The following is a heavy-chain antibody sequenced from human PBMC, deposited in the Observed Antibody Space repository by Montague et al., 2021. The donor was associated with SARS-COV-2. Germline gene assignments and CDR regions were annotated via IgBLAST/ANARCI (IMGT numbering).Heavy chain of an antibody. CDR1: GGSVNSGSYH. D-gene: IGHD3-3*01. J-gene: IGHJ4*02. CDR3: ARELEIHDFLSGYYIGY. CDR2: IYYSGST. Sequence: SETLSLTCTVSGGSVNSGSYHWNWIRQPPGKGLEWIGYIYYSGSTSYNPSLKSRVTISLDTSKNQFSLNLTSVTAADTALYFCARELEIHDFLSGYYIGYWGQGTLVTVSS. V-gene: IGHV4-61*01.